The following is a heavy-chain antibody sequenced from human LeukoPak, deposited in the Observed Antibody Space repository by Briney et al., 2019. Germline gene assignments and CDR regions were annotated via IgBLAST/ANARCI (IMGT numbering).Heavy chain of an antibody. CDR2: INSDGSEG. D-gene: IGHD6-6*01. V-gene: IGHV3-7*03. CDR1: GFTFRSYW. Sequence: PGGSLRLSCAASGFTFRSYWMTWVRQAPGKGLEWVASINSDGSEGYYADVVKGRFTISRDNAKNSLYLQINSLRAEDTAVYYCARSSYSSSSSVWGQGTMVTVSS. CDR3: ARSSYSSSSSV. J-gene: IGHJ3*01.